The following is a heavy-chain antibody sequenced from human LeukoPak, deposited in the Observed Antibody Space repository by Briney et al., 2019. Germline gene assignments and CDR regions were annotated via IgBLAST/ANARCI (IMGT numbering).Heavy chain of an antibody. D-gene: IGHD5-18*01. Sequence: SETLSLTCAVYGGSFSGYYWSWIRQPPGKGLEWIGEINHSGSTNYNPSLKSRVTISVDTSKNQFSLKLSSVTAADTAVYYCASSYSGGLFDYWGQGTLVTVSS. CDR3: ASSYSGGLFDY. CDR2: INHSGST. V-gene: IGHV4-34*01. J-gene: IGHJ4*02. CDR1: GGSFSGYY.